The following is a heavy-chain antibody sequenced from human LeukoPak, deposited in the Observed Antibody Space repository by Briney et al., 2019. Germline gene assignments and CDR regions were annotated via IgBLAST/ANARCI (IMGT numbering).Heavy chain of an antibody. D-gene: IGHD5-12*01. CDR2: INIDGSIT. J-gene: IGHJ6*03. CDR3: ARRGECAYSGYCYYYYMDV. V-gene: IGHV3-74*01. Sequence: PGGSLRLSCAASGFSVNNYWMHWVRQAPGKGLVWVSRINIDGSITNYADSVKGRFTISRDNAKNTLDLQMNSLRPEDTAVYYCARRGECAYSGYCYYYYMDVWGKGTTVTISS. CDR1: GFSVNNYW.